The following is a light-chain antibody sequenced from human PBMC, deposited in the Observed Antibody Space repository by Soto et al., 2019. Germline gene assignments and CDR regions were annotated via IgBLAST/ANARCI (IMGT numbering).Light chain of an antibody. CDR1: QDIRKY. V-gene: IGKV1-16*01. CDR2: AAS. J-gene: IGKJ1*01. CDR3: QHYNSYSEA. Sequence: IQMTQSPSSLSASVGDRVTITCQATQDIRKYLAWYQQKPGKAPKLLIYAASTLQSGVPSRFSGSGSGTEFTLTISSLQPDDFATYYCQHYNSYSEAFGQGTKVDIK.